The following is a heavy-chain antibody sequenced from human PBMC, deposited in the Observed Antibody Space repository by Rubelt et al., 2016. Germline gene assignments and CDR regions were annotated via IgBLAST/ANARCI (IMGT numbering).Heavy chain of an antibody. V-gene: IGHV3-30*18. D-gene: IGHD6-19*01. Sequence: GKGLEWVTVISYDGSNKYYADSVKGRFTISRDNSTNTLYLQMNSLRAEDTTMYYCAKDRSVSGRGGLDYWGQGTLVTVSS. CDR2: ISYDGSNK. CDR3: AKDRSVSGRGGLDY. J-gene: IGHJ4*02.